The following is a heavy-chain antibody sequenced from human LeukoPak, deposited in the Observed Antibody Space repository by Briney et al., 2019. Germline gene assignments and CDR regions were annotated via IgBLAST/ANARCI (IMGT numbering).Heavy chain of an antibody. Sequence: SETLSLTCGVYGGSFSGYYWSWIRQPPGKGLEWIGYIYYSGSTNYNPSLKSRVTISVDTSKNQFSLKLSSVTTADTAMYYCARGGYDFWGGSSYNYFDLWGRGTLVAVSS. CDR2: IYYSGST. CDR3: ARGGYDFWGGSSYNYFDL. D-gene: IGHD3-3*01. CDR1: GGSFSGYY. V-gene: IGHV4-59*01. J-gene: IGHJ2*01.